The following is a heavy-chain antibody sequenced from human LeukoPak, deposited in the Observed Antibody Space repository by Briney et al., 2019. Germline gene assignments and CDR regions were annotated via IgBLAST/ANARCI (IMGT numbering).Heavy chain of an antibody. CDR1: GFTFSGSA. Sequence: GGSLRLSCAASGFTFSGSAMHWVRQASGKGLEWVGRIRSEANSYATAYAASVKGSFTISRDDSKNTAYLQMNSLKTEDAAVYYCTFGGYYGSGSYSYGGQGTLVTVSS. CDR3: TFGGYYGSGSYSY. D-gene: IGHD3-10*01. J-gene: IGHJ4*02. V-gene: IGHV3-73*01. CDR2: IRSEANSYAT.